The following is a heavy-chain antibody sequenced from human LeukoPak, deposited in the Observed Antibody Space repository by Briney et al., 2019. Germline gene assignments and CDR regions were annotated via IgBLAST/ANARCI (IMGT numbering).Heavy chain of an antibody. Sequence: SETLSLTCAVYGGSLSGYYWSWIRQPPGKGLEWVGEINHSGSTNYNPSLKSRVTISVDTSKNQFSLKLSSVTAADTAVYYCARGNGIAVAGQGYYFDYWGQGTLVTVSS. CDR2: INHSGST. CDR3: ARGNGIAVAGQGYYFDY. D-gene: IGHD6-19*01. CDR1: GGSLSGYY. V-gene: IGHV4-34*01. J-gene: IGHJ4*02.